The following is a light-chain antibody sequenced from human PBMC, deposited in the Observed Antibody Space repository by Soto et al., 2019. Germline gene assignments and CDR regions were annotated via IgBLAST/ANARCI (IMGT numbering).Light chain of an antibody. CDR1: QSIGNY. J-gene: IGKJ2*01. CDR3: QQSSGAPRT. Sequence: DIQMTQSPSSLSASVGDRVTITCRASQSIGNYLSWYQQKPGKAPELLIYSASTLVSGVPSRFSGGGSGTDFTLTISSLQPEDFATYYCQQSSGAPRTFGQGTKLDIK. V-gene: IGKV1-39*01. CDR2: SAS.